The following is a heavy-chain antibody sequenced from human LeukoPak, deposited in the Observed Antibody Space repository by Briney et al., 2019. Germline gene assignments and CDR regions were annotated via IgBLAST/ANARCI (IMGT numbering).Heavy chain of an antibody. V-gene: IGHV5-51*01. Sequence: GESLKISCKGSGYSFTSYWIGWVRQMPGKGLEWMGIIYPGDSDTRYSPSFQGQVTISADKSISTAYLQRSSLKASDTAMYYCARLRFLEWRAFDIWGQGTMVTVSS. J-gene: IGHJ3*02. D-gene: IGHD3-3*01. CDR1: GYSFTSYW. CDR2: IYPGDSDT. CDR3: ARLRFLEWRAFDI.